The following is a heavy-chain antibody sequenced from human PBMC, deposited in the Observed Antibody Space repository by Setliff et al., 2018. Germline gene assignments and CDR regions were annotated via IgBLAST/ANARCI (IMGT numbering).Heavy chain of an antibody. V-gene: IGHV3-33*06. D-gene: IGHD6-19*01. CDR3: AKPRPGWPAGFDS. CDR1: GFTFSHYG. J-gene: IGHJ4*02. CDR2: IWYDGSNK. Sequence: GGSLRLSCATSGFTFSHYGMHWVRQAPGKGLEWVAIIWYDGSNKYYADSVKGRFTISRDSSTNTVYLQMNSLRGDDTAVYYCAKPRPGWPAGFDSWGQGTLVTVSS.